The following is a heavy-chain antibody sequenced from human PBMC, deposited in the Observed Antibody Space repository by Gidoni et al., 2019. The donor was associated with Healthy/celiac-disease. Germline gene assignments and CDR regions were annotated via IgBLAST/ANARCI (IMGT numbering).Heavy chain of an antibody. D-gene: IGHD6-13*01. Sequence: QVQLQESGPGLVKPSETLSLTCTVPGGSISSYYWSWIRQPPGKGLEGIGYIYYSGSTNYNPSLKSRVTISVDTSKNQFSLKLSSVTAADTAVYYCARERPGIAALMDVWGQGTTVTVSS. CDR1: GGSISSYY. J-gene: IGHJ6*02. CDR2: IYYSGST. CDR3: ARERPGIAALMDV. V-gene: IGHV4-59*01.